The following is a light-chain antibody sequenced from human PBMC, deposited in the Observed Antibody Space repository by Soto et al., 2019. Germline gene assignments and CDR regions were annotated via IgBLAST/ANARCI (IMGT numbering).Light chain of an antibody. CDR2: GAS. V-gene: IGKV3-20*01. CDR3: QQYGSSPLT. Sequence: EIVLTQSPGTLCLSPGERATLSCRASQSISSNYLAWYHQKPGQAPRLLIHGASRRAYGIPDRFSGSGSGTDLTLTISRLESQDFAVYYCQQYGSSPLTFGGGTKVEI. CDR1: QSISSNY. J-gene: IGKJ4*01.